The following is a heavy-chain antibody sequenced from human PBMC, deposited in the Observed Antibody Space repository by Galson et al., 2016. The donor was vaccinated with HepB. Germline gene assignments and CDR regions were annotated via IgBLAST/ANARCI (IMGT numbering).Heavy chain of an antibody. J-gene: IGHJ4*02. Sequence: QSGAEVKKPGESLKISCKGSGYSFTNYWIGWVRQMPGKGLGWMGIIYPGDSDTRYSPSFQGQVTISADKSISTAYLQWSSLKASDTAMYYCARLGRRMQLWPLHFDYWGQGTLVTVSS. CDR2: IYPGDSDT. CDR1: GYSFTNYW. V-gene: IGHV5-51*01. CDR3: ARLGRRMQLWPLHFDY. D-gene: IGHD5-18*01.